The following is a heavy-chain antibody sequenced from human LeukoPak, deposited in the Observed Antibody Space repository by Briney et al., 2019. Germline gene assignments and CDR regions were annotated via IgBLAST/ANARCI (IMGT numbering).Heavy chain of an antibody. CDR1: GYTFTSYY. J-gene: IGHJ6*02. V-gene: IGHV1-69*08. CDR2: IVPFLGAP. Sequence: ASVKVSCKASGYTFTSYYMHWVRQAPGQGLEWMGRIVPFLGAPIYAQKFQGRVTLTSDKSTSTAYMELSGLTSEDTAVYYCARAPYGMDVWGQGTTVTVSS. CDR3: ARAPYGMDV.